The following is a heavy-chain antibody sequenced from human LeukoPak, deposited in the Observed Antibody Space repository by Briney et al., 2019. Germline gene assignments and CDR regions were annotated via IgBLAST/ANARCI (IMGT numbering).Heavy chain of an antibody. CDR3: AKDPRDGYNLNYYFDY. D-gene: IGHD5-24*01. CDR2: IWYDGSNK. CDR1: GFTFSSYG. Sequence: PGGSLRLSCAASGFTFSSYGMHWVRQAPGKGLEWVAVIWYDGSNKYYADSVKGRFTISRDNSKNTLYLQMNSLRAEDTAVYYCAKDPRDGYNLNYYFDYWGQGTLVTVSS. V-gene: IGHV3-33*06. J-gene: IGHJ4*02.